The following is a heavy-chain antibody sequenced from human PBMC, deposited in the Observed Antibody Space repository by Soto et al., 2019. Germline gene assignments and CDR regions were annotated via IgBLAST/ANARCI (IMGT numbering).Heavy chain of an antibody. CDR2: IIPIFGTA. CDR3: AARRYCSGGTCPDYFDY. J-gene: IGHJ4*02. D-gene: IGHD2-15*01. V-gene: IGHV1-69*13. Sequence: SVNVSCKASGGTFSSYATSWVRQAPGQGLEWMGGIIPIFGTASYAQKFQGRVTITADESTSAAYMELSSLRSDDTAVYYCAARRYCSGGTCPDYFDYWGPGTLVTVSS. CDR1: GGTFSSYA.